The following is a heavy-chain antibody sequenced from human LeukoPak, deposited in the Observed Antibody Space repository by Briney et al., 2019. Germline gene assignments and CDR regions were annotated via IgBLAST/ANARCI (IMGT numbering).Heavy chain of an antibody. CDR2: VHHTGSA. J-gene: IGHJ6*02. CDR1: GISLNTYY. D-gene: IGHD1-7*01. CDR3: ARDSWDYIAMDV. V-gene: IGHV4-59*01. Sequence: PSETLSLTCTVSGISLNTYYWSWVRQPPGKGLEWIGYVHHTGSADYNPSLKSRVTISLDMSKSQFSLMLTSATAADTAVYYCARDSWDYIAMDVWAQGPRSPSP.